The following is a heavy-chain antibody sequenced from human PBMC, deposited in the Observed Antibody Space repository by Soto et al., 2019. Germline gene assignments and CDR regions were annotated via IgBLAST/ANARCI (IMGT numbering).Heavy chain of an antibody. D-gene: IGHD3-22*01. CDR3: ARAGASGSHIGY. V-gene: IGHV1-69*01. J-gene: IGHJ4*02. CDR2: IIPIFGTA. CDR1: GGTFSSYA. Sequence: QVQLVQSGAEVKKPGSSVKVSCKASGGTFSSYAISWVRHAPGQGLEWMGGIIPIFGTANYAQKFQGRVTITADESTSTAYMELSRLSAEDTAVYYCARAGASGSHIGYWGQGTLVTVSS.